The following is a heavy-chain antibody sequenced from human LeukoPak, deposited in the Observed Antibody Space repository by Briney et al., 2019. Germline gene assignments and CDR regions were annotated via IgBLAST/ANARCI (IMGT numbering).Heavy chain of an antibody. D-gene: IGHD5-12*01. V-gene: IGHV5-51*01. CDR3: ARGHLYDYSTTSYYFDY. CDR2: IYPADSTA. Sequence: GESLKISCKASGYSFTTYWIGWVRQVPGKGLEWVGIIYPADSTAKYSPSFQGQVTISVDKSISTAYLQWSSLKASDTAMYYCARGHLYDYSTTSYYFDYWGQGTLVTVSS. J-gene: IGHJ4*02. CDR1: GYSFTTYW.